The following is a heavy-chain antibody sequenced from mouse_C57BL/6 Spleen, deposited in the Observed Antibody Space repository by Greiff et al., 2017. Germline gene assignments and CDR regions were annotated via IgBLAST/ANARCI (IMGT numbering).Heavy chain of an antibody. V-gene: IGHV5-9-1*02. CDR3: TRDEDYGYDEGDAMDY. CDR2: ISSGGDYI. CDR1: GFTFSSYA. D-gene: IGHD2-2*01. J-gene: IGHJ4*01. Sequence: EVKLVESGEGLVKPGGSLKLSCAASGFTFSSYAMSWVRQTPEKRLEWVAYISSGGDYIYYADTVKGRFTISRDNARNTLYLQMSSLKSEDTAMYYCTRDEDYGYDEGDAMDYWGQGTSVTVSS.